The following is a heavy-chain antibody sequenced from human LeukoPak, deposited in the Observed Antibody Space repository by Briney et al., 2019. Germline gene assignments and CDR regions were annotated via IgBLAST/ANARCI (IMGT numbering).Heavy chain of an antibody. CDR3: AKDSASYGRFDY. D-gene: IGHD5-18*01. CDR2: ISGDGSGT. CDR1: GFTFSTHW. Sequence: GGSLRLSCAASGFTFSTHWMYWVRQAPGKELVWVSRISGDGSGTSYADSVKGRFTISRDDSKNTLYLQMNSLRAEDTAVYFCAKDSASYGRFDYWGQGTLVTVSS. J-gene: IGHJ4*02. V-gene: IGHV3-74*01.